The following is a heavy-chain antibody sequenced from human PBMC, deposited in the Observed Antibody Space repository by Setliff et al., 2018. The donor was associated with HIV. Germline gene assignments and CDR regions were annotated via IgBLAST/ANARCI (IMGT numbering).Heavy chain of an antibody. J-gene: IGHJ5*02. D-gene: IGHD2-15*01. V-gene: IGHV4-4*08. CDR1: GGSISSYY. CDR2: IYSGGST. CDR3: ARSRIHCSGGSCYPNWFDP. Sequence: PSETLSLTCTVSGGSISSYYWSWIRQPPGTGLEWLGCIYSGGSTNYNPSLESRVTISVDTSKNQFSLKLSSVTAADTAVYYCARSRIHCSGGSCYPNWFDPWGQGTLVTVSS.